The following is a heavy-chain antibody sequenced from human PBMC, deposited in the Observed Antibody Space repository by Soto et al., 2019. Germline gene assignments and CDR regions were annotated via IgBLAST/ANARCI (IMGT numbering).Heavy chain of an antibody. V-gene: IGHV4-4*02. CDR1: GGSISSSNW. J-gene: IGHJ4*02. CDR2: IYHSGST. CDR3: AREGSDNGLLWFGELSRYFDY. Sequence: PSETLSLTCAASGGSISSSNWWSWVRQPPGKGLEWIGEIYHSGSTNYNPSLKSRVTISVDKSKNQFSLKLSSVTAADTAVYYCAREGSDNGLLWFGELSRYFDYWGQGTLVTVSS. D-gene: IGHD3-10*01.